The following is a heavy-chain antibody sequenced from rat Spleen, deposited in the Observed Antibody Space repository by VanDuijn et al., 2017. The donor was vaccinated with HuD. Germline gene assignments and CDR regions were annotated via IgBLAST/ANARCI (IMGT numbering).Heavy chain of an antibody. CDR2: ISHDGSST. J-gene: IGHJ1*01. CDR3: TRRGYLSDWYFDF. CDR1: GFTFSDCY. V-gene: IGHV5-29*01. Sequence: EVQLVESDGGLVQPGRSLKLSCAASGFTFSDCYMAWVRQAPTKGLEWVATISHDGSSTYYRGSVKGRFTISRDNARSTLYLQMDSLRSEDTAIYYCTRRGYLSDWYFDFWGPGTMVTVSS. D-gene: IGHD4-4*01.